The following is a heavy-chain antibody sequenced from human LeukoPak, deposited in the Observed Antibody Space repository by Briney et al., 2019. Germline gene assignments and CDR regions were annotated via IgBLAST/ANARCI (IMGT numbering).Heavy chain of an antibody. Sequence: GGSLRLSCAASGFTFSTYAMHWVRQAPGKGLQWVAVISYDGSNKYYADSVKGRFTISRDNSKNTLYLQMNSLRAEDTAVYYCAKEPYSTSSVGYYSYYMDVWGKGTTVTVSS. J-gene: IGHJ6*03. V-gene: IGHV3-30-3*01. CDR3: AKEPYSTSSVGYYSYYMDV. D-gene: IGHD6-6*01. CDR2: ISYDGSNK. CDR1: GFTFSTYA.